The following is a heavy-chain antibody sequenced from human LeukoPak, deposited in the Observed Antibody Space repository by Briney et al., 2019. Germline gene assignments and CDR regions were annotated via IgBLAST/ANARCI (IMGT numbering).Heavy chain of an antibody. CDR1: GGSISSDSYY. CDR2: FYTSGTT. Sequence: SETLSLTCTVSGGSISSDSYYWSWIRQPAGKGLEWIGRFYTSGTTNYNPSLKSRVTISVDTSKNQFSLKLRSVTAADTALYYCARSELSCSGGSCPTRYAFDIWGQGTVVTASS. D-gene: IGHD2-15*01. V-gene: IGHV4-61*02. CDR3: ARSELSCSGGSCPTRYAFDI. J-gene: IGHJ3*02.